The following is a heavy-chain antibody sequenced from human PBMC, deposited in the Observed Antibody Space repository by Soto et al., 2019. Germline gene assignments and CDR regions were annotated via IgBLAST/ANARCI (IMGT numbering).Heavy chain of an antibody. J-gene: IGHJ4*02. CDR1: GFTFSSYA. Sequence: EVQLLESGGGLVQPGESLRLSCAASGFTFSSYAMSWVRQAPGKGLEWVSVISGSDDSTYDADSVKGRFTVSRDNSKNSLYLQMNSLRAEETAVYYCTKRSSTSTFAYWGQGTLVTFSS. CDR3: TKRSSTSTFAY. CDR2: ISGSDDST. V-gene: IGHV3-23*01. D-gene: IGHD6-6*01.